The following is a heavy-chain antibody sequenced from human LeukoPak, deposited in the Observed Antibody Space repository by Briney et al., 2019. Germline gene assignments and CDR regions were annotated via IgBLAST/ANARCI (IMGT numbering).Heavy chain of an antibody. D-gene: IGHD5-24*01. CDR2: IQYDGKNE. Sequence: GGSLRLSCAASRFTFSRNNMHWVRQAPGKGLEWVAFIQYDGKNEYYADSVKGRFTISKDNFKNTLYLQMNSLKAEDTAVYYCAKDSGHDGYAFDIWGPGTMVTVSS. CDR3: AKDSGHDGYAFDI. J-gene: IGHJ3*02. CDR1: RFTFSRNN. V-gene: IGHV3-30*02.